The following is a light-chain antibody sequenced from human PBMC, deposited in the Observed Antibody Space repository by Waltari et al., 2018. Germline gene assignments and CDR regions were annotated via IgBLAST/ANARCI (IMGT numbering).Light chain of an antibody. CDR3: QRYGGSPPYT. V-gene: IGKV3-20*01. Sequence: ILLTQSPGTLSLSPGERATLPCRASQSVSSNHLAWYKQKPGQAPRLLIYGAASRATGTPDRFSGSGSGTDFTLTISRLEPDDFAVYYCQRYGGSPPYTFGQGTNLEIK. J-gene: IGKJ2*01. CDR1: QSVSSNH. CDR2: GAA.